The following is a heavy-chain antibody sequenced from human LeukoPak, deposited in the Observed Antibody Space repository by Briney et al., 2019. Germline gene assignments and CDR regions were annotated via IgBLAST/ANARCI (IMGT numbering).Heavy chain of an antibody. Sequence: ASVKVSCKVSGYTLTELSMHWVRQAPGKGLEWMGGFDPEDGETCYAQKFQGRVTMTEDTSTDTAYMGLSSLRSEDTAVYDCATVRRRRGSRLYGSGSYYNYGMDVWGQGTTVTVSS. D-gene: IGHD3-10*01. CDR2: FDPEDGET. V-gene: IGHV1-24*01. J-gene: IGHJ6*02. CDR3: ATVRRRRGSRLYGSGSYYNYGMDV. CDR1: GYTLTELS.